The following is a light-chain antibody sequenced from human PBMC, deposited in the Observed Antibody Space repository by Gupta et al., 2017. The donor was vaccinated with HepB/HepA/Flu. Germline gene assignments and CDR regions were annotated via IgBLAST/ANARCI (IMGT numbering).Light chain of an antibody. CDR3: QQYYNCPHT. J-gene: IGKJ4*01. Sequence: DIQMTQSPSSLSASVGDRVTITCRASQSISSHLIWYQQKPGKAPKVLIYGASTLQSGVPSRFSGRGSGTEFTLTISSLQPEDFATYYCQQYYNCPHTFGQGTKVEIK. CDR1: QSISSH. V-gene: IGKV1-39*01. CDR2: GAS.